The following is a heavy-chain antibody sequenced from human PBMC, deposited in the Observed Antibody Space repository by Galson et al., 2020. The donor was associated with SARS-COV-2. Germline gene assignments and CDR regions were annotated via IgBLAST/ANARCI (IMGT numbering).Heavy chain of an antibody. CDR1: GFTFSSYD. D-gene: IGHD3-10*01. CDR2: IGTAGDT. J-gene: IGHJ6*03. Sequence: GGSLRLSCAASGFTFSSYDMHWVRQATGKGLEWVSAIGTAGDTYYPGSVKGRLTISRENAKNSLYLQMNSLRAGDTAVYYCARGDMVRGGYYYYYYMDVWGKGTTVTVSS. V-gene: IGHV3-13*01. CDR3: ARGDMVRGGYYYYYYMDV.